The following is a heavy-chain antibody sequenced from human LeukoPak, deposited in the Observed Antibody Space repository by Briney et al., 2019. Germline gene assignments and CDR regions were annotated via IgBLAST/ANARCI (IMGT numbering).Heavy chain of an antibody. CDR2: IYYSGST. V-gene: IGHV4-39*01. CDR3: ARPVNYDPRSRDYYYMDV. Sequence: PSETLSLTCTVPDGSISSSSYYWGWIRQPPGKGLEWIGSIYYSGSTYYNPSLKSRVTISVDTSKNQFSLKLSSVTAADTAVYYCARPVNYDPRSRDYYYMDVWGKGTTVTVSS. D-gene: IGHD3-3*01. J-gene: IGHJ6*03. CDR1: DGSISSSSYY.